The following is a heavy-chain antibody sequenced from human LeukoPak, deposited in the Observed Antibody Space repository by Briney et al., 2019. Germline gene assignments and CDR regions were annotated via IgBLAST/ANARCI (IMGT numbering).Heavy chain of an antibody. J-gene: IGHJ4*02. CDR3: ARDVHYYGSTDY. Sequence: ASVKVSCKASGYTFTSYDINWVRQATGQGLEWMGWMNPNSGGTNYAQRFQGWVTMTRDTSISTAYMELSRLRSDDTAVYYCARDVHYYGSTDYWGQGTLVTVSS. D-gene: IGHD3-10*01. CDR1: GYTFTSYD. CDR2: MNPNSGGT. V-gene: IGHV1-2*04.